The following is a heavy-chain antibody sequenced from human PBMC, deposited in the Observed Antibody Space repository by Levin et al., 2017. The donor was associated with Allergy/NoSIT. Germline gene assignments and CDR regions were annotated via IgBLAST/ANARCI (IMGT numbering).Heavy chain of an antibody. Sequence: PGGSLRLSCTGSGFTFGDYAMSWVRQAPGKGLEWVGFIRNKAHGGTTEYAASVKGRLTISRDDSKSIAYLQMNSLKTEYTAVYFCARGGQPNYDYNWGSYRDGYFDYWGQGTLVTVSS. CDR3: ARGGQPNYDYNWGSYRDGYFDY. CDR2: IRNKAHGGTT. CDR1: GFTFGDYA. V-gene: IGHV3-49*04. D-gene: IGHD3-16*02. J-gene: IGHJ4*02.